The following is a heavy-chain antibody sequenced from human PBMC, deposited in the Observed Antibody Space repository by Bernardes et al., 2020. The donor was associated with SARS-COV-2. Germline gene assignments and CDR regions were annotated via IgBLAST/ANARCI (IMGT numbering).Heavy chain of an antibody. D-gene: IGHD6-13*01. CDR3: ARKGGAATGSVFFDY. CDR2: ISSIIAKT. Sequence: GSLRLSCAASGFTFSNYAMIWVRQAPGKGLAWVSGISSIIAKTYYADSVKGRFTTSRDNFKNTLFLEMNNLRAEDTAVYYCARKGGAATGSVFFDYWGRGTLVTVSS. V-gene: IGHV3-23*01. CDR1: GFTFSNYA. J-gene: IGHJ4*02.